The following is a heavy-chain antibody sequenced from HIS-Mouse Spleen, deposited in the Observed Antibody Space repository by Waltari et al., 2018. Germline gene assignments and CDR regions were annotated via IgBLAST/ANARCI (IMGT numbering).Heavy chain of an antibody. CDR1: GFTFSSYD. J-gene: IGHJ4*02. CDR2: IGTAGDT. CDR3: ARDPGYSSSWYDY. D-gene: IGHD6-13*01. V-gene: IGHV3-13*01. Sequence: EVQLVESGGGLVQPGGSLRLSCAASGFTFSSYDMHWVRQATGKGLEWVSAIGTAGDTYYPGSVKGRFTISRENAKNSLYLQMNSLRAGDTAVYYCARDPGYSSSWYDYWGQGTLVTVSS.